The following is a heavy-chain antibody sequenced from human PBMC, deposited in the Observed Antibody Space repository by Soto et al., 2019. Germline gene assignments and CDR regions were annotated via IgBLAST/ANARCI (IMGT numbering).Heavy chain of an antibody. Sequence: ETLSLTCAVYGGSFSGYYWSWIRQPPGKGLEWIGEINHSGSTNYNPSLKSRVTISVDTSKNQFSLKLSSVTAADTAVYYCARGLGRSYYYDSSGYLRSDYWGQGTLVTVSS. J-gene: IGHJ4*02. CDR1: GGSFSGYY. CDR3: ARGLGRSYYYDSSGYLRSDY. CDR2: INHSGST. D-gene: IGHD3-22*01. V-gene: IGHV4-34*01.